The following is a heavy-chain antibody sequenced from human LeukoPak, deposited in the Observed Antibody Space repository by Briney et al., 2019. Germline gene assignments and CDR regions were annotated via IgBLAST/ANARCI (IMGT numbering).Heavy chain of an antibody. D-gene: IGHD2-2*01. V-gene: IGHV4-39*01. CDR2: IYYSGST. Sequence: SETLSLTCTVSGGSISSSSYYWAWIRQPPGKGLEWIGSIYYSGSTYYNPSLKSRVTISVDTSKNQFSLKLSSVTAADTAVYYCARQQGGYCSSTSCYFYGMDVWGQGTTVTVSS. J-gene: IGHJ6*02. CDR1: GGSISSSSYY. CDR3: ARQQGGYCSSTSCYFYGMDV.